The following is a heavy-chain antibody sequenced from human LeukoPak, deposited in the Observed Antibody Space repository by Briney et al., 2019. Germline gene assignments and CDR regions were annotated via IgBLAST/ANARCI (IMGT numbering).Heavy chain of an antibody. Sequence: ASVKVSCKASGYTFTSYGISWVRQAPGQGLEWMGWISAYNGNTNYAQKLQGRVTMTTDTSTSTAYMELRSLRSDDTAVYYRARVRSYSSGWSLGFYWGQGTLVTVSS. J-gene: IGHJ4*02. CDR2: ISAYNGNT. CDR1: GYTFTSYG. D-gene: IGHD6-19*01. V-gene: IGHV1-18*01. CDR3: ARVRSYSSGWSLGFY.